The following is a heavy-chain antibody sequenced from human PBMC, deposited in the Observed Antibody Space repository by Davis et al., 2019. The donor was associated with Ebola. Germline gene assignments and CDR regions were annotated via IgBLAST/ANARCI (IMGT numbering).Heavy chain of an antibody. Sequence: GESLKISCAASGFTFSSYSMNWIRQAPRTLLLFLSSITCTTNYIYYGESVKGRFTVSRDNAKNSLYLRMNSLRAEDTAVYYCVRGGITNFFHSASYWRADQWGQGTLVTVSS. V-gene: IGHV3-21*01. CDR2: ITCTTNYI. CDR1: GFTFSSYS. J-gene: IGHJ4*02. CDR3: VRGGITNFFHSASYWRADQ. D-gene: IGHD2-21*01.